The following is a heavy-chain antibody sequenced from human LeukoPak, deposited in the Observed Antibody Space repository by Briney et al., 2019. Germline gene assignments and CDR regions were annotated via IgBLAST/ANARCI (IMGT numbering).Heavy chain of an antibody. CDR1: GGSISSSSYY. J-gene: IGHJ3*02. V-gene: IGHV4-39*01. Sequence: SETLSRTCTVSGGSISSSSYYWGWIRQPPGKGLEWIGSIYYSGSTYYNPSLKSRVTISVDTSKNQFSLKLSSVTAADTAVYYCARLRVVTAALIAFDIWGQGTMVTVSS. D-gene: IGHD2-21*02. CDR2: IYYSGST. CDR3: ARLRVVTAALIAFDI.